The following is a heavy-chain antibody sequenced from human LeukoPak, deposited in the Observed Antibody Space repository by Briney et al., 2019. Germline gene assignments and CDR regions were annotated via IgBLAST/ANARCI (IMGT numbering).Heavy chain of an antibody. J-gene: IGHJ4*02. CDR3: AILGRYNWNDGPFDY. D-gene: IGHD1-20*01. CDR2: ISGSGGST. CDR1: GFTFSSYA. Sequence: GGSLRLSCAASGFTFSSYAMSWVRQAPGKGLEWVSAISGSGGSTYYADSVKGRFTISRDNSKNTLYLQMNSLRAEDTAVYYCAILGRYNWNDGPFDYWGQGTLVTVSS. V-gene: IGHV3-23*01.